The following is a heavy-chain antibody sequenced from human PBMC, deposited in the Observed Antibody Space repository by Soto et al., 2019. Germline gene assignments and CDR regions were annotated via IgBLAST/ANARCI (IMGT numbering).Heavy chain of an antibody. CDR1: GFSITTTGVG. V-gene: IGHV2-5*02. Sequence: QITLKESGPTLVKPTQTLTLTCTFSGFSITTTGVGVGWIRQPPGRALEWLALIYWDDDKRYSAFLKTRVTITEDTSENQVVLKLTNMDPVDTGTYYCVRSLGGGWLQVDYWGQGILVTVSS. J-gene: IGHJ4*02. CDR3: VRSLGGGWLQVDY. D-gene: IGHD5-12*01. CDR2: IYWDDDK.